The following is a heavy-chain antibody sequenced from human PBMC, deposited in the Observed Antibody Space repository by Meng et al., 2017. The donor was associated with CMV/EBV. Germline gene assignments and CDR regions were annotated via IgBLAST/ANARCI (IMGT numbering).Heavy chain of an antibody. CDR1: GNTFTSYG. V-gene: IGHV1-18*01. CDR2: ISAYNGNT. CDR3: ARGGRYYYDSSGYCDY. Sequence: QLRSVQLVSESKDPGASCKVSCKASGNTFTSYGIIWVRQAPGQGLEWMGWISAYNGNTNYAQKLQGRVTMTTDTSTSTAYMELRSLRSDDTAVYYCARGGRYYYDSSGYCDYWGQGTLVTVSS. D-gene: IGHD3-22*01. J-gene: IGHJ4*02.